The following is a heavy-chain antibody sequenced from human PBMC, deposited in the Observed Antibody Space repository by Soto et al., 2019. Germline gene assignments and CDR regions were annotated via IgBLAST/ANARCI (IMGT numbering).Heavy chain of an antibody. CDR2: MNPNSGKT. Sequence: ASVKVSCKAPGYTFTSYDINWVRQATGQGLEWMGRMNPNSGKTGYAQKFQGRVTMTTNTSISTAYMELSSLRSEDTALYYCARDSPPGSVYFSGGSFHASRYNWFDPWGQGTLVTVSS. J-gene: IGHJ5*02. D-gene: IGHD2-15*01. V-gene: IGHV1-8*01. CDR1: GYTFTSYD. CDR3: ARDSPPGSVYFSGGSFHASRYNWFDP.